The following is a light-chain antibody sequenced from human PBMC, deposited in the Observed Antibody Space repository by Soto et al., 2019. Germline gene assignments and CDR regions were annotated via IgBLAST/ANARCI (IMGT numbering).Light chain of an antibody. V-gene: IGLV2-23*01. J-gene: IGLJ2*01. CDR1: SSDIGRHNR. CDR2: EDI. Sequence: SVLTQPASVSGSPGQSITISCTGTSSDIGRHNRVSWYQQHPGKAPTLIIYEDIERPSGVSDRFSGSKSGNTASLTISGLETEDEADYYCCSYAGGASVVFGGGTKLTVL. CDR3: CSYAGGASVV.